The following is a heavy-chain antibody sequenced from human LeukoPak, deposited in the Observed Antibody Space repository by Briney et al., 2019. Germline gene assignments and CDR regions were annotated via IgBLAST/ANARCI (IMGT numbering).Heavy chain of an antibody. D-gene: IGHD6-13*01. J-gene: IGHJ4*02. CDR2: ISSSSSYI. Sequence: GGSLRLSCAASGFTFSSYSMNWVRQAPGKGLEWVSSISSSSSYIYYADSVKGRFTISRDNAKNSLYLQMNSLRAEDTAVYYCARDMPAAGRPFYFDYWGQGTLVTVSS. V-gene: IGHV3-21*01. CDR1: GFTFSSYS. CDR3: ARDMPAAGRPFYFDY.